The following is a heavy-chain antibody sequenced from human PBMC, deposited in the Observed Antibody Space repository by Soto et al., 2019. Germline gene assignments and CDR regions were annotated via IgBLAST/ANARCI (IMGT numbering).Heavy chain of an antibody. CDR3: AKEIVAAAYVETSPFDV. CDR2: IDGSGGDT. V-gene: IGHV3-23*01. Sequence: EVQLLESGGGLVQAGGSLRLSCAASGITFSNYAMGWVRQAPGTGLEWDSVIDGSGGDTSFADSVKGRFPISRDNSKKTLYLHMSSLRVEDTARYYCAKEIVAAAYVETSPFDVWGQGTQVTVSS. CDR1: GITFSNYA. J-gene: IGHJ4*02. D-gene: IGHD2-15*01.